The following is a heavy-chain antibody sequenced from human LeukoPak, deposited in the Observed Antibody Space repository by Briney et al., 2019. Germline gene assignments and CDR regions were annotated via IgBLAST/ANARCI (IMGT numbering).Heavy chain of an antibody. CDR3: ARVAWDGDYVDGH. D-gene: IGHD4-17*01. CDR2: ISDSGGST. V-gene: IGHV3-64*04. J-gene: IGHJ4*02. CDR1: GFPFSSYA. Sequence: GGSLRLSCSASGFPFSSYAMHWVRQAPGKGLEYVSAISDSGGSTYYADSVKGRFTISRDNSKNTVYLQMNSLRAEDTAVYFCARVAWDGDYVDGHWGQGTLVTVSS.